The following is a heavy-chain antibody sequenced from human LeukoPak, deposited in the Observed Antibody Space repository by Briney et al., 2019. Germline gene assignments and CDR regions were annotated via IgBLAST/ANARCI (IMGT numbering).Heavy chain of an antibody. J-gene: IGHJ4*02. V-gene: IGHV4-59*01. CDR1: GASISNYY. CDR2: IYYSGST. Sequence: PSETLSLTCTVSGASISNYYWSWIRQPPGKGLEWLGCIYYSGSTNYNPSLKSRVTISVDTSKNQFSLKLSSVTAADTAIYYCARDVGYDSSGYYTDYWGQGTLVTVSS. D-gene: IGHD3-22*01. CDR3: ARDVGYDSSGYYTDY.